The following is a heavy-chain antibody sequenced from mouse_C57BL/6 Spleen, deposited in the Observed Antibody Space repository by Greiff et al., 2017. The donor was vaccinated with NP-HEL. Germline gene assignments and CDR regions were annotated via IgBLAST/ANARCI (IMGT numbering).Heavy chain of an antibody. CDR1: GFTFSSYA. Sequence: EVQLVESGGGLVKPGGSLKLSCAASGFTFSSYAMSWVRQTPEKRLEWVATISDGGSYTYYPDNVKGRFTISRDNAKNNLYLQMSHLKSEDTAMYYCERNWGAMDYWGQGTSVTVSS. J-gene: IGHJ4*01. CDR3: ERNWGAMDY. V-gene: IGHV5-4*01. D-gene: IGHD4-1*01. CDR2: ISDGGSYT.